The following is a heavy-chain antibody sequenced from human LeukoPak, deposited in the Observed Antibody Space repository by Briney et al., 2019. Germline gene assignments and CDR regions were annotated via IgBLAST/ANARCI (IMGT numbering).Heavy chain of an antibody. Sequence: SETLSLTCAVYGGPFSGYYWSWIRQPPGKGLEWIGEINHSGSTNYNPSLKSRVTISVDTSKNQFSLKLSSVTAADTAVYYCARFGGRGVISYWGQGTLVTVSS. V-gene: IGHV4-34*01. CDR3: ARFGGRGVISY. CDR1: GGPFSGYY. J-gene: IGHJ4*02. D-gene: IGHD3-10*01. CDR2: INHSGST.